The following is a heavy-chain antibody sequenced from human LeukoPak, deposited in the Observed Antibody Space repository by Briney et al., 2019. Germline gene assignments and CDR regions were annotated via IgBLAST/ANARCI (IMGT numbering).Heavy chain of an antibody. D-gene: IGHD3-10*01. CDR2: INPNSGGT. CDR3: ARDRLFLSYYTTSSDAFDI. CDR1: GYTFTCYY. V-gene: IGHV1-2*02. Sequence: ASVKVSCKASGYTFTCYYMHWVRQAPGQGLEWMGWINPNSGGTNYAQKFQGRVTMTRDTSISTAYMELSRLRSDDTAVYYCARDRLFLSYYTTSSDAFDIWGQGTMVTVSS. J-gene: IGHJ3*02.